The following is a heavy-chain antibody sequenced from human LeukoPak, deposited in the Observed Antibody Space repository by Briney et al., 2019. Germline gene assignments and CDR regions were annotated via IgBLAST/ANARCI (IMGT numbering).Heavy chain of an antibody. D-gene: IGHD2-21*01. Sequence: GGSLRLSCAASGFTFSAYHINWVRQAPGKGLEWISYISTTGTTIHYADSVKGGFAISRDNAKSSLYLQMNSLRDEDTAVYYCARVWQDYSGVDYWGQGNLVTVSS. V-gene: IGHV3-48*02. CDR2: ISTTGTTI. CDR3: ARVWQDYSGVDY. CDR1: GFTFSAYH. J-gene: IGHJ4*02.